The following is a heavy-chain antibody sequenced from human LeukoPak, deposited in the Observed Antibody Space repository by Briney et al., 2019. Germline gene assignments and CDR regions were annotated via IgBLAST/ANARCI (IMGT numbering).Heavy chain of an antibody. CDR3: ARGIPAAGTGFDY. V-gene: IGHV1-69*06. CDR2: IIPTFGTA. Sequence: GASVKVSCKASGGTFSSYAISWVRQAPGQGLEWMGRIIPTFGTANYAQKFQGRVTITADKSTSTAYMELSSLRSEDTAVYYCARGIPAAGTGFDYWGQGTLVTVSS. CDR1: GGTFSSYA. J-gene: IGHJ4*02. D-gene: IGHD6-13*01.